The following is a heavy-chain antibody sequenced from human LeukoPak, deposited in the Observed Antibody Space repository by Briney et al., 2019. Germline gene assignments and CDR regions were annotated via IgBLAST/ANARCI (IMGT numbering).Heavy chain of an antibody. CDR3: ARCIAAAGIGWFDP. V-gene: IGHV4-30-2*01. CDR2: IYHSGST. CDR1: GGSISSGGYS. Sequence: SATLSLTCAVSGGSISSGGYSWSWLRQPPGKGREWIGYIYHSGSTYYNPSLKSRVTISVDRSKDQFSLKLSSVTAADTAVYYCARCIAAAGIGWFDPWGQGTLVTVSS. D-gene: IGHD6-13*01. J-gene: IGHJ5*02.